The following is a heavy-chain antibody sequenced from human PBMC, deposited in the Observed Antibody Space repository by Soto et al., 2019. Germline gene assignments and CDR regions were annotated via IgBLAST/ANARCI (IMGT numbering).Heavy chain of an antibody. D-gene: IGHD5-12*01. Sequence: EVQLVQSGAEVKKPGESLKIPCKGSGYSFTTHWIGWVRQMPGKGLEWMGIIYPGDSATKYSPSFQCQVNISADKSISTAYLRWSSLKASDTARYYCARGGDRGGYDWRVFDYWGQGTLVTVSS. CDR1: GYSFTTHW. J-gene: IGHJ4*02. V-gene: IGHV5-51*01. CDR3: ARGGDRGGYDWRVFDY. CDR2: IYPGDSAT.